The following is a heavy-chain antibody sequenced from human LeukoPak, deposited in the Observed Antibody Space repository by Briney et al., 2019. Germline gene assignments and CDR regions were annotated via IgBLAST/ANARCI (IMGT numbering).Heavy chain of an antibody. D-gene: IGHD5-24*01. CDR1: GCTFSSSA. J-gene: IGHJ4*02. CDR2: SSGSGSGGST. CDR3: AKSGYNRFDY. V-gene: IGHV3-23*01. Sequence: WGALRLSCAASGCTFSSSARSWVGQAPCKGREWVSSSSGSGSGGSTYYADSVKGRFTISSDNSKNTLSLQMHSLIAEDTAVYYCAKSGYNRFDYWGQGTRVTVSS.